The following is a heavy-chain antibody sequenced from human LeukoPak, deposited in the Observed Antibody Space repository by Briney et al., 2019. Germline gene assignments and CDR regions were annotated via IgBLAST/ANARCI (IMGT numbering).Heavy chain of an antibody. Sequence: ASVKVSCKASGYTFIDYYMHWVRQAPGQGLEWMGWLNPNSGDTNYAQKFQGRVSMTRDTSISTAYMDLSDLRSDDTAVYYCARGRNIEMTTMSGGSDYWGQGTLVTVSS. V-gene: IGHV1-2*02. J-gene: IGHJ4*02. CDR3: ARGRNIEMTTMSGGSDY. CDR2: LNPNSGDT. CDR1: GYTFIDYY. D-gene: IGHD5-24*01.